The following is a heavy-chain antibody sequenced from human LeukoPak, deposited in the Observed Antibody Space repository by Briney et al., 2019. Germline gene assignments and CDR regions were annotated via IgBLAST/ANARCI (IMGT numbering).Heavy chain of an antibody. D-gene: IGHD3-10*01. J-gene: IGHJ5*02. Sequence: SETLSLTCTVSGGSISSGDYYWSWIRQPPGKGLEWTGYIYYSGSTYYNPSLKSRVTISVDTSKNQFSLKLSSVTAADTAVYYCARDLGEQTNWFDPWGQGTLVTVSS. CDR1: GGSISSGDYY. V-gene: IGHV4-30-4*01. CDR2: IYYSGST. CDR3: ARDLGEQTNWFDP.